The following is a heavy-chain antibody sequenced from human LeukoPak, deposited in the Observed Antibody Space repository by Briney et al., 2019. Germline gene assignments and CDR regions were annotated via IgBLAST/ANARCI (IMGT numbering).Heavy chain of an antibody. J-gene: IGHJ4*02. CDR1: GFTFSNYG. CDR2: IRYDESYK. V-gene: IGHV3-30*02. D-gene: IGHD3-10*01. Sequence: PGGSLRLSCAASGFTFSNYGMHWVRQAPDKGLEWVAFIRYDESYKYYAHSVKGRFTIYRDNSKNTLYLQMNSLRAEDTAVYYCGKDWQSMGRGVIPDYWGQGTLVTVSS. CDR3: GKDWQSMGRGVIPDY.